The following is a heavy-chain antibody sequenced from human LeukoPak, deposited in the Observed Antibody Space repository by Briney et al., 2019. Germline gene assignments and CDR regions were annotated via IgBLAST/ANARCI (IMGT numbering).Heavy chain of an antibody. Sequence: GESLKISCKGSGYSFTSYWIGWVRQMPGKGLEWMGIIYPGDSDARYSPSFQGQVTISADKSISTAYLQWSSLKASDTAMYYCARLAYYGSGSYSFAFDIWGQGTMVTVSS. CDR1: GYSFTSYW. CDR3: ARLAYYGSGSYSFAFDI. D-gene: IGHD3-10*01. CDR2: IYPGDSDA. J-gene: IGHJ3*02. V-gene: IGHV5-51*01.